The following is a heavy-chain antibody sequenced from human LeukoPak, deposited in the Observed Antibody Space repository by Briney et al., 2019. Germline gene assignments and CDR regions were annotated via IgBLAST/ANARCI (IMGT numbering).Heavy chain of an antibody. CDR3: ARERTVYDSSGYYPFY. CDR1: GYTFTGYY. V-gene: IGHV1-2*02. J-gene: IGHJ4*02. Sequence: ASVKVSCKASGYTFTGYYMHWVRQAPGQGLEWMGWINPNNGGTNYAQKFQGRVTMTRDTSISTAYMELSRLRSDDTAVYYCARERTVYDSSGYYPFYWGQGTLVTVSS. D-gene: IGHD3-22*01. CDR2: INPNNGGT.